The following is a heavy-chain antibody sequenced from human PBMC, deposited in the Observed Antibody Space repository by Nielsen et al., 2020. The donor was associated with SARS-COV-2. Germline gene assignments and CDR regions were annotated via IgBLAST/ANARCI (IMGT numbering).Heavy chain of an antibody. CDR1: GASINSYY. V-gene: IGHV4-59*08. Sequence: SETLSLTCTVSGASINSYYWTWIRQPPGKGLECLGYIFSSGSANFHPSLKSRVTMSVDTSKNQFSLTLRSVTAADTAVYFCAGGNTALRYYFDYWGQGTLVTVSS. D-gene: IGHD3-16*01. CDR3: AGGNTALRYYFDY. CDR2: IFSSGSA. J-gene: IGHJ4*02.